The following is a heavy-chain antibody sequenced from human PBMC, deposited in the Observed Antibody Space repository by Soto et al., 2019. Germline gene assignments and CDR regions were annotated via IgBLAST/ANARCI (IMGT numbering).Heavy chain of an antibody. D-gene: IGHD3-3*01. Sequence: SETLSLTCTVSGGSISYYWSWIRQPAGKGLEWIGRIYTSGSTNYNPSLKSRVTMSIDTSKNQFSLKLTSVTAADTAVYFCARGIVDFWSGRHYFDYWGQGTLVTVS. V-gene: IGHV4-4*07. CDR2: IYTSGST. CDR1: GGSISYY. CDR3: ARGIVDFWSGRHYFDY. J-gene: IGHJ4*02.